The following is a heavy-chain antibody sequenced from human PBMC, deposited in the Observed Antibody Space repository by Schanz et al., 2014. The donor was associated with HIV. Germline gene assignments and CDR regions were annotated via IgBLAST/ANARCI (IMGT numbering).Heavy chain of an antibody. CDR2: IIPILRTA. Sequence: QVQLVQSGAAVKKPGSSVKVSCKASGGTFSSYAFSWVRQAPGQGLEWMGGIIPILRTANYAQKFQGRVTSTADESTSTAYMELSSLRSDDTAVYYCARDMPRDGSYFRAFDIWGQGTMVTVSS. V-gene: IGHV1-69*01. CDR1: GGTFSSYA. J-gene: IGHJ3*02. D-gene: IGHD1-26*01. CDR3: ARDMPRDGSYFRAFDI.